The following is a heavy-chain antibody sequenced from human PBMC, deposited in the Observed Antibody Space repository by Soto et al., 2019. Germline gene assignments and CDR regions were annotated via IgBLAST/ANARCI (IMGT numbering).Heavy chain of an antibody. V-gene: IGHV3-7*03. Sequence: EVQLVESGGGLVQPGGSLRLYCAASGFTFSSYWMSWVRQAPGKGLEWVANIKQDGSEKYYVDSVKGRFTISRDNAKNSLYLQMNSLRAEDTAVYYCASRVGYYYYGMDVWGQGTTVTVSS. J-gene: IGHJ6*02. CDR3: ASRVGYYYYGMDV. D-gene: IGHD1-26*01. CDR2: IKQDGSEK. CDR1: GFTFSSYW.